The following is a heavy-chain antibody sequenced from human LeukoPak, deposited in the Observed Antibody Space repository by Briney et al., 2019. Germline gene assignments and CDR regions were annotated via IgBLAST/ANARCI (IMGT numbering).Heavy chain of an antibody. CDR1: GDSVSSNSAA. Sequence: SQTLSLTCAISGDSVSSNSAAWNWIRQSPSRGLEWLGRTYYRSKWYNDYAVSVKSRIAINPDTSKNQFSLQLNSVTPEDTAVYYCAREDYYGDYYYYGMDVWGQGTTVTVSS. CDR3: AREDYYGDYYYYGMDV. V-gene: IGHV6-1*01. CDR2: TYYRSKWYN. J-gene: IGHJ6*02. D-gene: IGHD4-17*01.